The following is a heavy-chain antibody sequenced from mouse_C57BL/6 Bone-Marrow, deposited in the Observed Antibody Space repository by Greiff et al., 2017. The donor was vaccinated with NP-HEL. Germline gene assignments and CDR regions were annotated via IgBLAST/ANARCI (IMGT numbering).Heavy chain of an antibody. D-gene: IGHD1-1*01. J-gene: IGHJ4*01. CDR1: GYTFTSYW. V-gene: IGHV1-55*01. CDR2: IYPGSGST. Sequence: QVQLQQPGAELVKPGASVKMSCKASGYTFTSYWITWVKQRPGQGLEWIGDIYPGSGSTNYNEKFKSKATLTVDTSSSTAYMQLSSLTSEDSAVYYCARLEFITTVGAMDYWGQGTSVTVSS. CDR3: ARLEFITTVGAMDY.